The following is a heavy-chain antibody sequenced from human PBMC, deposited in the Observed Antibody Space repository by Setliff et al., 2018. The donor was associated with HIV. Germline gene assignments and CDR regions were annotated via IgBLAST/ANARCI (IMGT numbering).Heavy chain of an antibody. CDR3: AREISRYSGYEGRMDYFDY. J-gene: IGHJ4*02. D-gene: IGHD5-12*01. CDR2: VSYTGST. CDR1: GASINSGRYY. V-gene: IGHV4-39*07. Sequence: PSETLSLTCTLSGASINSGRYYWGWIRQPPGKGLEWIGSVSYTGSTSYNPSLRSRVTISVDTSRNQFSLKVTSVSAADTAVYYCAREISRYSGYEGRMDYFDYWGQGTLVTVSS.